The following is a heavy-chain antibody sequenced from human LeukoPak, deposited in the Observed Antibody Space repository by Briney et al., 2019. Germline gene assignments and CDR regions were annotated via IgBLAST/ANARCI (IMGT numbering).Heavy chain of an antibody. CDR3: ARGSYDSSGQPPDY. V-gene: IGHV1-69*05. Sequence: GASVKVSCKASGGTFSSYAISWVRQAPGQGLEWMGGIIPIFGTANYAQKFQGRVTSTTDESTSTAYMELSSLRSEDTAVYYCARGSYDSSGQPPDYWGQGTLVTVSS. D-gene: IGHD3-22*01. CDR1: GGTFSSYA. CDR2: IIPIFGTA. J-gene: IGHJ4*02.